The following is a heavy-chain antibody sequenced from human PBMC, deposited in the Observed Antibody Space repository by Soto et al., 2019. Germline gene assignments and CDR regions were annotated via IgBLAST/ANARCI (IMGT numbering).Heavy chain of an antibody. V-gene: IGHV3-30*03. CDR3: ARAAGYSGYDSDSYYGMDV. D-gene: IGHD5-12*01. J-gene: IGHJ6*02. CDR1: GFTFSSYG. Sequence: GGSLRLSCAASGFTFSSYGMHWVRQAPGKGLEWVAVISYDGSNKYYADSVKGRFTISRDNSKNTLYLQMNSLRAEDTAVYYCARAAGYSGYDSDSYYGMDVWGQGTTVTVSS. CDR2: ISYDGSNK.